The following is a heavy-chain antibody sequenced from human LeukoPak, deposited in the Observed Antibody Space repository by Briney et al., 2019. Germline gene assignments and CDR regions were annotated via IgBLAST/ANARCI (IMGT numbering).Heavy chain of an antibody. J-gene: IGHJ6*02. V-gene: IGHV3-7*01. CDR3: ARDRKATVYYYYGMDV. CDR2: IKQDGSEK. CDR1: EFTFSTYW. Sequence: GGSLRLSCAASEFTFSTYWMSWVRQAPGKGLEWVANIKQDGSEKYYVDSVKGRFTISRDNAKNSLYLQMNSLRAEDTAVYYCARDRKATVYYYYGMDVWGQGPRSPSP. D-gene: IGHD4-11*01.